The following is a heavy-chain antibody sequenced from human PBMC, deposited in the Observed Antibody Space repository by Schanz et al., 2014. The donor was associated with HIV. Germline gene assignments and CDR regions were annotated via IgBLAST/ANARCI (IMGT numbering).Heavy chain of an antibody. V-gene: IGHV1-8*01. J-gene: IGHJ4*02. CDR1: GYTFSSYD. CDR3: ARGSCSGGTCYSGDH. CDR2: MNPNSGHT. Sequence: QVQLVQSGAEVKNPGASVKVSCKASGYTFSSYDINWVRQATGQGLEWMGWMNPNSGHTGYAQKFQGRVDMTRTTSISTAYMELRGLTSEDTAFYYCARGSCSGGTCYSGDHWGQGTLVTVSA. D-gene: IGHD2-15*01.